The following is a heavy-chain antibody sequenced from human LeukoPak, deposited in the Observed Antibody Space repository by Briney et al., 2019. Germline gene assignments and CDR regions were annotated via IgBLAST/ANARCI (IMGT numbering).Heavy chain of an antibody. CDR2: ISWNSGSI. V-gene: IGHV3-9*01. Sequence: GGSLRLSCAASGFTFDDYAMHWVRQAPGKGLEWVSGISWNSGSIGYADSVKGRFTISRENAKNSLYLQMNSLRAGDTAVYYCARGTVGAGGSFDYWGQGTLVTVSS. CDR1: GFTFDDYA. J-gene: IGHJ4*02. D-gene: IGHD1-26*01. CDR3: ARGTVGAGGSFDY.